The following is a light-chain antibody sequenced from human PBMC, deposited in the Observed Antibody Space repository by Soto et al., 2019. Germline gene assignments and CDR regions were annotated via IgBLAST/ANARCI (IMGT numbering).Light chain of an antibody. CDR2: DVN. J-gene: IGLJ1*01. CDR3: CSYDGGYTLDV. V-gene: IGLV2-11*01. CDR1: SGDVGGYNY. Sequence: QSALTQPHSVSGSPGQSVAISCTGTSGDVGGYNYVSWYQQHPGKAPKLMIYDVNKRPSGVPDRFSGSKSGNTASLTISGLQAEDEADYYCCSYDGGYTLDVFGTGTKVSVL.